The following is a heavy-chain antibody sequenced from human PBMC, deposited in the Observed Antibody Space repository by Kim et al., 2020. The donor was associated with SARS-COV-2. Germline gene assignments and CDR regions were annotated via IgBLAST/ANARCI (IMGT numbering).Heavy chain of an antibody. Sequence: SETLSLTCAVSGGSISSGGYSWSWIRQPPGKGLEWIGYIYHSGSTYYNPSLKSRVTISVDRSKNQFSLKLSSVTAADTAVYYCARGQIDSSGYYYFDAFDIWGQGTMVTVSS. J-gene: IGHJ3*02. V-gene: IGHV4-30-2*01. CDR2: IYHSGST. CDR3: ARGQIDSSGYYYFDAFDI. D-gene: IGHD3-22*01. CDR1: GGSISSGGYS.